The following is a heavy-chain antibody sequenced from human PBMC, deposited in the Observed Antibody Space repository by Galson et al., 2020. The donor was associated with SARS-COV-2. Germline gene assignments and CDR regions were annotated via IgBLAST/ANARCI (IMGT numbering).Heavy chain of an antibody. J-gene: IGHJ4*02. CDR1: GFTFSSYS. CDR2: ISSSSSYI. Sequence: GESLKTSCAASGFTFSSYSMHWVRQAPGKGLEWVSSISSSSSYIYYADSVKGRFTISRDNAKNSLYLQMNSLRAEDTAVYYCASNRGYSGYDLPSPLDYWSQGTLFTVSS. D-gene: IGHD5-12*01. CDR3: ASNRGYSGYDLPSPLDY. V-gene: IGHV3-21*01.